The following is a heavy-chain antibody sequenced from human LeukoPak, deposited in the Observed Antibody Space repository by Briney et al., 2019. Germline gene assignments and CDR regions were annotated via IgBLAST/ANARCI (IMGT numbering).Heavy chain of an antibody. D-gene: IGHD3-22*01. V-gene: IGHV3-33*06. CDR1: GFTFSSYG. CDR2: IWYDGSNK. J-gene: IGHJ4*02. CDR3: TKRDSSGYFHFDN. Sequence: PGGSLRLSCAASGFTFSSYGMHWVRQAPGKGLEWVAVIWYDGSNKYYADSVKGRFTISRDNSKNTLYLQMNSLRVDDTAVYYCTKRDSSGYFHFDNWGQGTLVTVSS.